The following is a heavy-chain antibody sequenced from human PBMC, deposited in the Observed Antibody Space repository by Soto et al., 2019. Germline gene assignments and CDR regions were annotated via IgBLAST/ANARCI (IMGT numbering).Heavy chain of an antibody. CDR2: MSYDGNQK. Sequence: GGSLRLSCAASGFTFSRYAIHWVRQAPGKGLEWVTVMSYDGNQKHYADSVKGRFTVSRDDSENTVFLQMTSLRPEDTATYYCAKDRYFDSYYLDSWGQGTLVTVSS. V-gene: IGHV3-30-3*01. CDR3: AKDRYFDSYYLDS. J-gene: IGHJ4*02. CDR1: GFTFSRYA. D-gene: IGHD3-9*01.